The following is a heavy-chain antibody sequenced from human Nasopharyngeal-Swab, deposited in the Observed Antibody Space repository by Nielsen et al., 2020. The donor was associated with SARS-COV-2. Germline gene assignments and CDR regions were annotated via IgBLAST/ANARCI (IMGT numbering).Heavy chain of an antibody. CDR1: GFTFDDYA. CDR2: ISWNSGSI. CDR3: AKDTSSSWYVGWFDP. J-gene: IGHJ5*02. D-gene: IGHD6-13*01. Sequence: LKISCAASGFTFDDYAMHWVRPAPGKGLEWVSGISWNSGSIGYADSVKGRFTISRDNAKNSLYLQMNSLRAEDTALYYCAKDTSSSWYVGWFDPWGQGTLVTVSS. V-gene: IGHV3-9*01.